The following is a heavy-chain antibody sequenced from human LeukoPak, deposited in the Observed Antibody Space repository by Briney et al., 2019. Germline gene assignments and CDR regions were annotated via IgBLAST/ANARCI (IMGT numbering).Heavy chain of an antibody. D-gene: IGHD2-2*01. CDR3: ARDGAYCSSTSCYNWFDP. CDR1: GDSISSGSYY. Sequence: SETLSLTCTVSGDSISSGSYYWSWIRQPAGKGLEWIGRIYSSGSTNYNPSLKSRVTISVATSKNQFSLTLSSVTAADTAVYYCARDGAYCSSTSCYNWFDPWGQGTLVTVSS. CDR2: IYSSGST. J-gene: IGHJ5*02. V-gene: IGHV4-61*02.